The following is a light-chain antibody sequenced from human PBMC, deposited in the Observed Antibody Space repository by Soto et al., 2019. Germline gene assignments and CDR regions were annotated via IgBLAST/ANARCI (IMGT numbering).Light chain of an antibody. J-gene: IGKJ1*01. CDR3: QQTSAFPRT. CDR1: RDISNS. CDR2: GAS. Sequence: DIQMTQSPSSVSASVGDRLTITCRASRDISNSLAWYQQTPGKAPKLLLRGASSLHRGVPSRFSGGGAGTEFTLTNSSLQPEDFATYYCQQTSAFPRTFGQGTKVDVK. V-gene: IGKV1-12*01.